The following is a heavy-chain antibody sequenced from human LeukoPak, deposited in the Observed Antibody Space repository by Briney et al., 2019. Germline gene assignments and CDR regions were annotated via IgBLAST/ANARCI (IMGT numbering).Heavy chain of an antibody. Sequence: GAPLRVSSTASLGTFSTSAISWVRQAPGQEREWMGGIIPIIGTANYAQKFHSRVTITADESPRTAYTEMSSARSEQTAASYTARASTGWDYYFDYWGQGTLVTVSS. D-gene: IGHD6-19*01. J-gene: IGHJ4*02. V-gene: IGHV1-69*13. CDR3: ARASTGWDYYFDY. CDR1: LGTFSTSA. CDR2: IIPIIGTA.